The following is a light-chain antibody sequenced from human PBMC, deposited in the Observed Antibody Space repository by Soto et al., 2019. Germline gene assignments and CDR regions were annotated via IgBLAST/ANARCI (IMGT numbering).Light chain of an antibody. J-gene: IGLJ3*02. V-gene: IGLV4-69*01. CDR2: LNSDGSH. Sequence: QSVLTQSPSASASLGASVKLTCTLSSGHSSYAIAWHQQQPEKGPRYLMKLNSDGSHSKGDGIPDRFSGSSSGAGRYLTISGLQSEDGADYYCQTWGTGIRVFGGGTKLPVL. CDR1: SGHSSYA. CDR3: QTWGTGIRV.